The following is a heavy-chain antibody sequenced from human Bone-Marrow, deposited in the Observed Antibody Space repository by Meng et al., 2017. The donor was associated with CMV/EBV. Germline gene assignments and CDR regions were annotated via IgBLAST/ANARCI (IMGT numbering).Heavy chain of an antibody. CDR3: ASPEVVVPASIPDAFDI. CDR2: IIPILGIA. J-gene: IGHJ3*02. V-gene: IGHV1-69*10. D-gene: IGHD2-2*01. Sequence: SVKVSCKASGYTFTSYGISWVRQAPGQGLEWMGGIIPILGIANYAQKFQGRVTITADKSTSTAYMELSSLRSEDTAVYYCASPEVVVPASIPDAFDIWGQGTMVTGSS. CDR1: GYTFTSYG.